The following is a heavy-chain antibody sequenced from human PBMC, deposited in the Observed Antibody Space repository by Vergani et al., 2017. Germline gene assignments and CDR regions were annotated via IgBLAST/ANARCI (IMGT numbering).Heavy chain of an antibody. Sequence: QVQLVQSGAEVKKPGASVKVSCKASGYTFTSYGISWVRQAPGQGLEWMGGIIPIFGTANYAQKFQGRVTITADESTSTAYMELSSLRSEDTAVYYCARATEWFGELSYWFDPWGQGTLVTVSS. V-gene: IGHV1-69*13. D-gene: IGHD3-10*01. J-gene: IGHJ5*02. CDR1: GYTFTSYG. CDR2: IIPIFGTA. CDR3: ARATEWFGELSYWFDP.